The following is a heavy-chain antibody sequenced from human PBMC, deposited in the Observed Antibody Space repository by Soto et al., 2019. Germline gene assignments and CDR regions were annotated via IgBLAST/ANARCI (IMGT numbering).Heavy chain of an antibody. CDR3: ASPYFYGSGGDYYGMDV. Sequence: SETLSLTCTVSGGSISSSSYYWGWIRQPPGKGLEWIGSIYYSGSTYYNPSLKSRVTISVDTSKNQFSLKLSSVTAADTAVYYCASPYFYGSGGDYYGMDVWGPGTTVTVS. CDR1: GGSISSSSYY. V-gene: IGHV4-39*01. CDR2: IYYSGST. J-gene: IGHJ6*02. D-gene: IGHD3-10*01.